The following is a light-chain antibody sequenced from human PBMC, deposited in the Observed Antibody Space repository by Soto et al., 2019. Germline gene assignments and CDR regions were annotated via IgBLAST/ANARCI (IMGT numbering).Light chain of an antibody. CDR2: EAA. J-gene: IGLJ2*01. Sequence: QSALTQPASVSGSPGQSITISCTGTSNDIGANDYVSWYQHHPGQAPKILIYEAANRPSGVSHRFSGSKSGNTASLTISGLQAEDEAGYFCTSYTSTSTLVFGGGTKLTVL. V-gene: IGLV2-14*01. CDR1: SNDIGANDY. CDR3: TSYTSTSTLV.